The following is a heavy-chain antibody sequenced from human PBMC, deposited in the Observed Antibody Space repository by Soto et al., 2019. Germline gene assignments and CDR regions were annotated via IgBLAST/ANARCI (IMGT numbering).Heavy chain of an antibody. D-gene: IGHD2-8*01. CDR1: GGSISSYY. Sequence: PSETLSLTCTVSGGSISSYYWSWIRQPPGKGLEWIGYIYYSGSTNYNPSLKSRVTISVDTSKNQFSLKPSSVTAADTAVYYCARYQDIGLNDYWGQGTLVTVSS. J-gene: IGHJ4*02. V-gene: IGHV4-59*08. CDR3: ARYQDIGLNDY. CDR2: IYYSGST.